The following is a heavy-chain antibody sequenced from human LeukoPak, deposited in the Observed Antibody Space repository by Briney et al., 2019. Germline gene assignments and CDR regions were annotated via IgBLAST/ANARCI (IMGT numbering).Heavy chain of an antibody. CDR2: ISSSGSTI. Sequence: PGGSLRLSCAASGFTFSSYEMNWVRQAPGKGLEWVSYISSSGSTIYYADSVKGRFTISRDNAKNSLYLQMNSLRAEDTAVYYCARRVKGEYGSGSWWFDPWGQGTLVTVSS. D-gene: IGHD3-10*01. V-gene: IGHV3-48*03. CDR1: GFTFSSYE. J-gene: IGHJ5*02. CDR3: ARRVKGEYGSGSWWFDP.